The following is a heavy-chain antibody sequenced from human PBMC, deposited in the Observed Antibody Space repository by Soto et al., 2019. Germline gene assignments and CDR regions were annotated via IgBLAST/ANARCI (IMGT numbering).Heavy chain of an antibody. CDR2: IVVGSGNT. D-gene: IGHD3-3*01. CDR1: GLTFSTTA. J-gene: IGHJ6*02. V-gene: IGHV1-58*01. Sequence: QMQLVQSGPEVKEPGTSVTVSCKASGLTFSTTAVQWLRQTRGQRLEWIGWIVVGSGNTNYAQKFRERVTITRDMSTSTAYMELSSLTSEDTAVYYCGAPIYYYWSGDAPMDVWGQGTTVTVSS. CDR3: GAPIYYYWSGDAPMDV.